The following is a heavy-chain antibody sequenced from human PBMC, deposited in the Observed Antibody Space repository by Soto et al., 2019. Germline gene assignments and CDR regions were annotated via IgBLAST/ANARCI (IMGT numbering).Heavy chain of an antibody. Sequence: PSETLSLTCAVSGYSISSGYYWGWIRQPPGKGLEWIGSIYHSGSTYYNPSLKSRVTISAGTSKNQFSLKLSSVTAADTAVYYCARGDIAARRGGKAKRWNKLSWFDPWGQGTLVTVSS. CDR3: ARGDIAARRGGKAKRWNKLSWFDP. CDR1: GYSISSGYY. CDR2: IYHSGST. D-gene: IGHD6-6*01. V-gene: IGHV4-38-2*01. J-gene: IGHJ5*02.